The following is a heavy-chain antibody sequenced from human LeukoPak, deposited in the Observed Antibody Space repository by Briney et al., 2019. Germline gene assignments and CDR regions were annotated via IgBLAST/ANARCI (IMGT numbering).Heavy chain of an antibody. CDR2: IYPSGST. Sequence: SETLSLTCSVSGFSISSVYYWGCIRQAPGMGLEWIGSIYPSGSTYYNPSLRSRVTITVDTSKNPFSLKLTSVTAADTAVYYCASPRSWELSDMAVWGKGTTVLVSS. D-gene: IGHD3-16*02. V-gene: IGHV4-38-2*01. J-gene: IGHJ6*03. CDR1: GFSISSVYY. CDR3: ASPRSWELSDMAV.